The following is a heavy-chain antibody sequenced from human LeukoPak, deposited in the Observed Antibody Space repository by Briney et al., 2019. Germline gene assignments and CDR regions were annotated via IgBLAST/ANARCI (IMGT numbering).Heavy chain of an antibody. V-gene: IGHV4-39*07. CDR3: ARDRGGETDY. D-gene: IGHD4-23*01. CDR2: IYYSGST. J-gene: IGHJ4*02. Sequence: SETLSLTCTVSGGSISSSSYYWGWIRQPPGKGLEWIGSIYYSGSTYYNPSLKSRVTISVDTSKNQFSLKLSSVTAADTAVYYCARDRGGETDYWGQGTLVTVSS. CDR1: GGSISSSSYY.